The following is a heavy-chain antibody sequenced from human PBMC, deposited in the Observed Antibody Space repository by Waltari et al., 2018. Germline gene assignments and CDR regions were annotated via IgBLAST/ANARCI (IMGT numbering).Heavy chain of an antibody. V-gene: IGHV1-69*12. CDR2: VIPFLGQA. J-gene: IGHJ6*03. Sequence: QVQLVQSGAEVKKPGSSVKVSCKASGGTFSSYAISWVRQAPGQGLEWIGGVIPFLGQANYAQKFQGRVTITADESTRTTYMELGSLRSEDTAVYYCARGVVADYYYYYMDVWGKGTTVTVSS. CDR3: ARGVVADYYYYYMDV. D-gene: IGHD2-15*01. CDR1: GGTFSSYA.